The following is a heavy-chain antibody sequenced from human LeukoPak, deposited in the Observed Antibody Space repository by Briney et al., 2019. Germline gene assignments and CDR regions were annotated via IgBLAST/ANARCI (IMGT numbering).Heavy chain of an antibody. CDR1: GGSFSGYY. V-gene: IGHV4-34*01. CDR2: INHSGST. D-gene: IGHD2-2*02. Sequence: SETLSLTCAVYGGSFSGYYWSWIRQPPGKGLEWIGEINHSGSTNYNPSLKSRVTISVDTSKNQFSLKLSSVTAADTAVYYCARLGYCSSTSCYTPAFDIWGQGTMVTVSS. J-gene: IGHJ3*02. CDR3: ARLGYCSSTSCYTPAFDI.